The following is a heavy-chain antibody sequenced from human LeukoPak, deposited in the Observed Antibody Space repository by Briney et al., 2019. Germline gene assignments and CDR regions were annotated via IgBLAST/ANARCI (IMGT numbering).Heavy chain of an antibody. J-gene: IGHJ4*02. CDR3: TRQVWGRSSSGYSPFDY. CDR2: IYYSGST. CDR1: AGSISSSSYS. Sequence: SETLSLTCTVSAGSISSSSYSWGWIRQPPGKGLEWIGSIYYSGSTYYNPSLKSRVTISVDTSKNQFSLKLSSVTAADTAVYYCTRQVWGRSSSGYSPFDYWGQGTLVTVSS. V-gene: IGHV4-39*01. D-gene: IGHD3-22*01.